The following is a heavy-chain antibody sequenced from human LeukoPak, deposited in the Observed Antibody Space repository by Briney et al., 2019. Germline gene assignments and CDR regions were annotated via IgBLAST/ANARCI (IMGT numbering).Heavy chain of an antibody. CDR3: AREAPIMITFGGVIVYYFDY. CDR2: IYTSGST. J-gene: IGHJ4*02. D-gene: IGHD3-16*02. Sequence: SETLSLTCTVSGGSISSYYWSWIRQPAGKGLEWIGRIYTSGSTNYNPSLKSRVTMSVDTSKNQFSLKLNSVTAADTAVYYCAREAPIMITFGGVIVYYFDYWGQGTLVTVSS. V-gene: IGHV4-4*07. CDR1: GGSISSYY.